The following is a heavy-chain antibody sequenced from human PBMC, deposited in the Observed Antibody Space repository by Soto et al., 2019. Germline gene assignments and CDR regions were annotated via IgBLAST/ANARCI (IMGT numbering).Heavy chain of an antibody. CDR3: AKSLVFVDHGYMDG. CDR2: SIPIKGTA. V-gene: IGHV1-69*08. J-gene: IGHJ6*03. CDR1: GGRFTNYI. Sequence: QVQLVQSGAEVKKPGSSVKVSCEASGGRFTNYIFTWVRQAPGQGLEWMGRSIPIKGTADYALKFQDRVSMTADKSTNRVHMEMRSLRPDDTAVYYCAKSLVFVDHGYMDGGGKGTTVTVAS. D-gene: IGHD2-21*01.